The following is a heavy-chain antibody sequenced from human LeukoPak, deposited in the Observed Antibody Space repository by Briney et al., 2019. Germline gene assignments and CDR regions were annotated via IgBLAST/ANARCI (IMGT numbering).Heavy chain of an antibody. V-gene: IGHV4-59*01. D-gene: IGHD3-10*01. CDR2: VYHSGGT. CDR3: ARDNADYASGGDWFDP. Sequence: PSETLSLTCTVSGASISNYYWSWIRQPPGKGLEWIGYVYHSGGTSYNPSLKSRVTIAVDTSKNQFSLKLTSVTAADTAVYYCARDNADYASGGDWFDPWGQGTLVTVSS. CDR1: GASISNYY. J-gene: IGHJ5*02.